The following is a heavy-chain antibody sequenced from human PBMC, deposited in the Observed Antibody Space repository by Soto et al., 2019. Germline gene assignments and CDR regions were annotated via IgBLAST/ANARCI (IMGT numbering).Heavy chain of an antibody. D-gene: IGHD5-12*01. J-gene: IGHJ4*02. CDR2: IIPILGIA. V-gene: IGHV1-69*02. Sequence: QVQLVQSGAEVKKPGSSVKVSCKASGDTFSNYTLSWVRQAPGQGLEWMGRIIPILGIANYPQKFQGRVTIIADKSTSTTYMELSSLRSEDTAVYYCAQMEYSGCALGLLDYWGQGTLVTVSS. CDR1: GDTFSNYT. CDR3: AQMEYSGCALGLLDY.